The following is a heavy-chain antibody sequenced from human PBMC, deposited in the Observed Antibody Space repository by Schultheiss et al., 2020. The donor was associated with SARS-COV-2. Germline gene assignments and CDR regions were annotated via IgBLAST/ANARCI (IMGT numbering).Heavy chain of an antibody. V-gene: IGHV4-61*02. CDR3: ARAHTTYAFDI. CDR1: GGSISSGSYY. Sequence: SETLSLTCTVSGGSISSGSYYWSWIRQPAGQGLEWIGRIYATGSANYNPSLKSRVTISVDTSKNQFSLKLSSVTAADTAVYYCARAHTTYAFDIWGQGTMVTVSS. CDR2: IYATGSA. J-gene: IGHJ3*02. D-gene: IGHD1-14*01.